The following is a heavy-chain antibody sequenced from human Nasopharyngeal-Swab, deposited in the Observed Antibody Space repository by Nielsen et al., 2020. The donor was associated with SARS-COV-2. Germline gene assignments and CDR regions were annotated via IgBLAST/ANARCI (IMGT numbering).Heavy chain of an antibody. CDR3: ASGMVLEWLPTYWYFDL. J-gene: IGHJ2*01. D-gene: IGHD3-3*01. Sequence: GESLKISCAASGFTFSSYWMHWVRQAPGKGLVWVSRINSDGSSTSYADSVKGRFTISRDNAKNTLYLQMNSLRAEDTAVYYCASGMVLEWLPTYWYFDLWGRGTLVIVSS. CDR2: INSDGSST. V-gene: IGHV3-74*01. CDR1: GFTFSSYW.